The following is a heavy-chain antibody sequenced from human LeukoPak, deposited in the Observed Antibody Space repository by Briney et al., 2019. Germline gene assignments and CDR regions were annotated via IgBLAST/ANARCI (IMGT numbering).Heavy chain of an antibody. CDR2: IYTSGST. Sequence: SETLSLTCTVSGGSLSNYYWNWIRQPAGKGLEWIGRIYTSGSTNYNPSLKSRVTMSVDTSKNQFSLKLSSVTAADTAVYYCARLKLELLGDYYYMDVWGKGTTVTVSS. CDR1: GGSLSNYY. V-gene: IGHV4-4*07. D-gene: IGHD1-7*01. CDR3: ARLKLELLGDYYYMDV. J-gene: IGHJ6*03.